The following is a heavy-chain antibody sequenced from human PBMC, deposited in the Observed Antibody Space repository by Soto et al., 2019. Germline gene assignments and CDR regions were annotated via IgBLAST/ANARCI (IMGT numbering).Heavy chain of an antibody. J-gene: IGHJ5*02. Sequence: SVKVSCKASGGTFSSYAISWVRQAPGQGLEWMGGIIPIFGTANYAQKFQGRVTITADKSTSTAYMELSSLRSEDTAVYYCASVYYYDSSGTLNWFDPWGQGTLVTVSS. CDR2: IIPIFGTA. V-gene: IGHV1-69*06. CDR1: GGTFSSYA. CDR3: ASVYYYDSSGTLNWFDP. D-gene: IGHD3-22*01.